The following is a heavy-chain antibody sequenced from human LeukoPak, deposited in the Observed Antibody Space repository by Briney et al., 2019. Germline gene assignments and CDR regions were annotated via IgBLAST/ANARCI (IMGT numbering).Heavy chain of an antibody. D-gene: IGHD3-3*01. CDR2: ISAYNGNT. CDR1: GYTFTSYG. J-gene: IGHJ3*02. Sequence: GTSVKVSCKASGYTFTSYGISWVRQAPGQGLEWMGWISAYNGNTNYAQKLQGRVTMTTDTSTSTAYMELRSLRSDDTAVYYCARDHSGEPYDFWTQGAPDAFDIWGQGTMVTVSS. CDR3: ARDHSGEPYDFWTQGAPDAFDI. V-gene: IGHV1-18*01.